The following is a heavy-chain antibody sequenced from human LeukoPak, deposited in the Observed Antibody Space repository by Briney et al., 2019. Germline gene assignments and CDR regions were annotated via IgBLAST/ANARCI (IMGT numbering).Heavy chain of an antibody. Sequence: SVKVSCKASGGTFSSYAISWVRQAPGQGLEWMGGIIPIFGTANYAQKFQGRVTITADESTSTAYMELSSLRSEDTAVYYCVRDKLETVSFRWFDPWGQGTLVTVSS. CDR1: GGTFSSYA. CDR3: VRDKLETVSFRWFDP. D-gene: IGHD4-11*01. CDR2: IIPIFGTA. V-gene: IGHV1-69*13. J-gene: IGHJ5*02.